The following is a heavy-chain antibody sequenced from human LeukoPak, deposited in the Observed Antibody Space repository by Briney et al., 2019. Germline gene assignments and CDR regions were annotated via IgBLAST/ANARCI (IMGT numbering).Heavy chain of an antibody. J-gene: IGHJ6*03. CDR3: ARNARGYGHYYYMDV. D-gene: IGHD3-3*01. Sequence: SETLSLTCTVSGGSISSINYYWGWIRQPPGKGLEWIGSIYYSGSTYYNPSLKSRFTISVDTSKNQFSLKLSSVTAADTAVYYCARNARGYGHYYYMDVWGKGTTVTVSS. CDR2: IYYSGST. V-gene: IGHV4-39*01. CDR1: GGSISSINYY.